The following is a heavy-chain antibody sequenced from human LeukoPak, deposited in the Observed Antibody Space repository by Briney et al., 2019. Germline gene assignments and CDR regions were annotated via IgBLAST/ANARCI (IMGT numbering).Heavy chain of an antibody. V-gene: IGHV4-34*01. J-gene: IGHJ4*02. Sequence: SETQSLTCAVYGGSFSGYYWSWLRQPPGKGLEWIGEINHSGSTNYNPSLKSRVTISVDTSKNQFSLKLSSVTAADTAVYYCARGYTWIHFDYWGQGTLVTVSS. CDR1: GGSFSGYY. D-gene: IGHD5-18*01. CDR3: ARGYTWIHFDY. CDR2: INHSGST.